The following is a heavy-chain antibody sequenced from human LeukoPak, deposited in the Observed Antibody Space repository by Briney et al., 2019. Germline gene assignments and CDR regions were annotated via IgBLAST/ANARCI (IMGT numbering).Heavy chain of an antibody. J-gene: IGHJ4*02. CDR1: GGSFSGYY. D-gene: IGHD6-13*01. CDR2: INHSGST. CDR3: ARGLDIAAAGTLYYFDY. V-gene: IGHV4-34*01. Sequence: SETLSFTCAVYGGSFSGYYWSWIRQPPGKGLEWIGEINHSGSTNYNPSLKSRVTISVDTSKNQFSLKLSSVTAADTAVYYCARGLDIAAAGTLYYFDYWGQGTLVTVSS.